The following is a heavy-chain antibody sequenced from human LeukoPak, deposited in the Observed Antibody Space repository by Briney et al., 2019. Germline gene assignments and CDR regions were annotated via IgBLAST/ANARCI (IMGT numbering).Heavy chain of an antibody. Sequence: GGSLRLSCAASGFTFTSSTMTWVRQAPGKGLEWVSSITGGGGSSTYHADSVKGRFTISRDNSKDTLFLQMNSLRAEDTAVYYCAKSQINIVVVVAATGDWFDPWGQGTLVTVSS. CDR3: AKSQINIVVVVAATGDWFDP. V-gene: IGHV3-23*01. CDR2: ITGGGGSST. J-gene: IGHJ5*02. CDR1: GFTFTSST. D-gene: IGHD2-15*01.